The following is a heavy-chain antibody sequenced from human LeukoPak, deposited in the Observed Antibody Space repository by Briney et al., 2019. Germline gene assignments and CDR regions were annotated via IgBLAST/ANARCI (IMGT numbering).Heavy chain of an antibody. D-gene: IGHD3-3*01. Sequence: SETLSLTCSVSRGLISNYYWSWIRQPAGKGLEWIGRISTGGNTNYSPSPKSRVTMSVDTSKNQFFLNLRSVTAADTAVYYCARDSRYYDFWSGYLDYWGQGALVTVSS. J-gene: IGHJ4*02. V-gene: IGHV4-4*07. CDR1: RGLISNYY. CDR2: ISTGGNT. CDR3: ARDSRYYDFWSGYLDY.